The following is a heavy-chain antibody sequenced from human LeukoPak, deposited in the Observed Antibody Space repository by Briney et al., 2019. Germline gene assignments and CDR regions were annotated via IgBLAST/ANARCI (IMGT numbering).Heavy chain of an antibody. CDR1: GYTFTSYY. V-gene: IGHV1-46*01. D-gene: IGHD1-26*01. CDR2: INPSGGST. Sequence: GASVKVSCKASGYTFTSYYMHWVRQAPGQGLEWMGIINPSGGSTSYAQKFQGRVTMTRDTSTSTVYMELRSLRSDDTAVYYCARDRLLDTKWFDPWGQGTLVTVSS. J-gene: IGHJ5*02. CDR3: ARDRLLDTKWFDP.